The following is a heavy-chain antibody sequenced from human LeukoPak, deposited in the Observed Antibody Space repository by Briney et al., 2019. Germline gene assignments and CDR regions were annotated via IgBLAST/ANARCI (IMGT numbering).Heavy chain of an antibody. Sequence: SRTLSLTCTVSGGSISSGGYYWSWIRQHPGKGLEWIGYIYYSGSTYYNPSLKSRVTISVDTSKNQFSLKLSSVTAADTAVYYCARGPYDSSGYYYARVPAHNDYWGQGTLVTVSS. CDR3: ARGPYDSSGYYYARVPAHNDY. CDR1: GGSISSGGYY. J-gene: IGHJ4*02. V-gene: IGHV4-31*03. D-gene: IGHD3-22*01. CDR2: IYYSGST.